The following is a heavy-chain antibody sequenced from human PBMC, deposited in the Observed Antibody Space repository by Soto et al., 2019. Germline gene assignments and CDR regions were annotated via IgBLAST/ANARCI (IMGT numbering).Heavy chain of an antibody. CDR1: GGSISSGDYY. D-gene: IGHD7-27*01. V-gene: IGHV4-30-4*01. J-gene: IGHJ4*02. CDR3: ARVGANWGYFDY. Sequence: SETLSLTCTVSGGSISSGDYYWSWIRQPPGRGLEWIGYIYYSGSTYYNPSLKSRVTISVDTSKNQFSLKLSSVTAADTAVYYCARVGANWGYFDYWGQGTLVTVSS. CDR2: IYYSGST.